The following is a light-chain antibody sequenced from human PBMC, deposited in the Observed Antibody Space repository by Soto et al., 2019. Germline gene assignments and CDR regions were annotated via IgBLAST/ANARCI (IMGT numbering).Light chain of an antibody. CDR1: QGISNY. V-gene: IGKV1-27*01. Sequence: DIQMTQSPSSLSAPVRDRVTITCRASQGISNYLAWYQQKPGKVLKLLIYAASTLQSGVPSRFSGSGSGTDFTLTISSLQPEDVATYYCQKYDSAPWTFGQGTKVEIK. J-gene: IGKJ1*01. CDR3: QKYDSAPWT. CDR2: AAS.